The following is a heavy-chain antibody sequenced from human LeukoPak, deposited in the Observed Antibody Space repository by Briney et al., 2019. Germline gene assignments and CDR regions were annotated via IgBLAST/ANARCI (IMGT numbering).Heavy chain of an antibody. CDR3: AREGSRGDNSGVDY. Sequence: GASVKVSCKASVYTFTSYDINWVRHATGQGCVCVGGITPNSGNTGYAQKFQGGVTMTRHTSLSTPYMELRSLRPDATRVYYCAREGSRGDNSGVDYCGQGTLVTVSP. V-gene: IGHV1-8*01. J-gene: IGHJ4*02. D-gene: IGHD4-23*01. CDR1: VYTFTSYD. CDR2: ITPNSGNT.